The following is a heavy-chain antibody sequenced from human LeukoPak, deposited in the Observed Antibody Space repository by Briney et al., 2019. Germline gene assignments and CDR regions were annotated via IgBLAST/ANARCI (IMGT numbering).Heavy chain of an antibody. J-gene: IGHJ4*02. D-gene: IGHD1-26*01. CDR2: IIPILGIA. Sequence: SVKVSCKASGYTFSNFGINWVRQAPGQGLEWMGRIIPILGIANYAQKFQGRVTITADKSTSTAYMELSSLRSEDTAVYYCASIPRYSGSYSYYFDYWGQGTLVTVSS. CDR3: ASIPRYSGSYSYYFDY. V-gene: IGHV1-69*04. CDR1: GYTFSNFG.